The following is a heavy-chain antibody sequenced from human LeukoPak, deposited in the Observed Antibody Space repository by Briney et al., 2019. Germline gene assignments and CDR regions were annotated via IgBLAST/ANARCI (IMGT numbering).Heavy chain of an antibody. CDR2: INHSGST. CDR3: ARGWVVGATGDAFDI. Sequence: PSETLSLTCAVYGGSFSGYYWSWIRQPPGKGLEWIGEINHSGSTNYNPPLKSRVTISVDKSKNRFSLKLSSVTAADTAVYYCARGWVVGATGDAFDIWGQGTMVTVSS. CDR1: GGSFSGYY. D-gene: IGHD1-26*01. V-gene: IGHV4-34*01. J-gene: IGHJ3*02.